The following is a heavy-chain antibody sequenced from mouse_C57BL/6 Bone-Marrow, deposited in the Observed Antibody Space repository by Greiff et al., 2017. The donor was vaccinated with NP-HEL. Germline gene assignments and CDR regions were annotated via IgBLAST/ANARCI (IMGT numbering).Heavy chain of an antibody. V-gene: IGHV1-64*01. CDR3: SYYCDYDGYYFEG. CDR2: INPNSGCT. D-gene: IGHD2-4*01. J-gene: IGHJ2*01. CDR1: GYTFTSYW. Sequence: HVQLLQPGAELVKPGASVKLSCTASGYTFTSYWMSWVNQRPGQGLEWIGMINPNSGCTNYNDKFKSQVTLTGDKSSSTAYLQLSSLTSEDSAVFSCSYYCDYDGYYFEGWGNGTTVTVSS.